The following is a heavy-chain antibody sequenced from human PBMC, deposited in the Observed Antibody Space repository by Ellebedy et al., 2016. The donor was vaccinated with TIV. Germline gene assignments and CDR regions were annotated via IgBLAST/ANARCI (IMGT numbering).Heavy chain of an antibody. CDR3: ARGLGDYGDYALYYSYGMDV. CDR2: IVPMFGTA. J-gene: IGHJ6*02. D-gene: IGHD4-17*01. CDR1: GGTFSSYA. V-gene: IGHV1-69*13. Sequence: AASVKVSCKASGGTFSSYAISWVRQAPGQGLEWMGGIVPMFGTAKYAQKFQGRVTITADESTSTAYMELSGLRSEDTAVYYCARGLGDYGDYALYYSYGMDVWGQGTTVTVSS.